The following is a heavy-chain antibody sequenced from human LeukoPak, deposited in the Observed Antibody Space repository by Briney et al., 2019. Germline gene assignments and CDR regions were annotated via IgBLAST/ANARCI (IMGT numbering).Heavy chain of an antibody. Sequence: SETLSLTCTVSGGSISSNYYWGWIRQPPGKGLEWIVSFFYSGSTYYNPSLKSRVTISVDTSKNQFSLKLSSVTAADTAVYYCARHVLSGYLNYWYFDLWGRGTLVTVSS. V-gene: IGHV4-39*01. D-gene: IGHD3-3*01. J-gene: IGHJ2*01. CDR2: FFYSGST. CDR1: GGSISSNYY. CDR3: ARHVLSGYLNYWYFDL.